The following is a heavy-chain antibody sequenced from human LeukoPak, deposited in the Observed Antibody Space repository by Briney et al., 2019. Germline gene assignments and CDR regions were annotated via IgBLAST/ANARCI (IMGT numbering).Heavy chain of an antibody. D-gene: IGHD3-22*01. Sequence: SETLSLTCTVSGGSISNYYWSWIRQPPGKGLEWIGYIYYSGSTNYNPSLKSRVTISVDTSKNQFSLKLSSVTAADTAVYYCARGCYYENDYWGQGTLVTVSS. CDR1: GGSISNYY. V-gene: IGHV4-59*12. CDR2: IYYSGST. J-gene: IGHJ4*02. CDR3: ARGCYYENDY.